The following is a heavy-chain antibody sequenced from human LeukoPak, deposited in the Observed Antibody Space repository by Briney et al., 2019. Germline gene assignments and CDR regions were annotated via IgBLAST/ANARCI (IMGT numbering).Heavy chain of an antibody. J-gene: IGHJ4*02. CDR1: GYSISSGYY. V-gene: IGHV4-38-2*02. D-gene: IGHD3-10*01. Sequence: SETLSLTCTVSGYSISSGYYWGWIRQPPGKGLEWIGSIYHSGSTYYNPSLKSRVTISVDTSKNQFSLKLSSVTAADTAVYYCARGGASSSSGSYPLDYWGQGTLVTVSS. CDR3: ARGGASSSSGSYPLDY. CDR2: IYHSGST.